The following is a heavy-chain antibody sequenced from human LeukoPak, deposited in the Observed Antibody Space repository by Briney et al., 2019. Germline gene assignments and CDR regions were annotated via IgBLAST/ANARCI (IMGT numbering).Heavy chain of an antibody. Sequence: PSETLSLTCTVSGGSVSSGSYYWSWIRQPPGKGLEWIGYIYYSGSTSYNPSLNSRVTISIDVSKNQFSLKLSSVTAADTAVYYCARRIHTSGWYRDDYWGQGTLVTVSS. CDR3: ARRIHTSGWYRDDY. V-gene: IGHV4-61*01. D-gene: IGHD6-19*01. J-gene: IGHJ4*02. CDR2: IYYSGST. CDR1: GGSVSSGSYY.